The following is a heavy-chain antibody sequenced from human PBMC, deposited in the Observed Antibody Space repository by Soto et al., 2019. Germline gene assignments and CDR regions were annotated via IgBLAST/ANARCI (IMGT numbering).Heavy chain of an antibody. V-gene: IGHV4-39*01. CDR3: ARRGPTGWFDP. Sequence: QLQLQESGPGLVKPSETLSLTCTVSGGSISSSSYYWGWIRQPPGKGPEWIGSIYYSGSSFYNPSLKSRVTISVDTSKNQCSLKLSSVTAADTAVYYCARRGPTGWFDPWGQGTLVTVSS. CDR2: IYYSGSS. D-gene: IGHD3-9*01. CDR1: GGSISSSSYY. J-gene: IGHJ5*02.